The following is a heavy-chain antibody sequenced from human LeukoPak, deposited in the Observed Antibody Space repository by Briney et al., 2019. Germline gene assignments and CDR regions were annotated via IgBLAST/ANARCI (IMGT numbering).Heavy chain of an antibody. V-gene: IGHV3-30*04. CDR2: ISYDGSNK. D-gene: IGHD4-17*01. J-gene: IGHJ6*03. Sequence: PGRSLRLSCAASGFTFSSYGMHWVRQAPGKGLEWVAVISYDGSNKDYADSVKGRFTTSRDNSNNTLYLQMNSLRAEDTAVYYCARVGSTVTPRVDYYYYYYMDVWGKGTTVTVSS. CDR1: GFTFSSYG. CDR3: ARVGSTVTPRVDYYYYYYMDV.